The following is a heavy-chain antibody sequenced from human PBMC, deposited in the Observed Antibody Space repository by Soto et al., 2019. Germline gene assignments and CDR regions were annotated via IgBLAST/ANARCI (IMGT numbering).Heavy chain of an antibody. CDR2: IGSSSNII. Sequence: LRLSCAASGFTFSNYNMNWVRQAPGKGLEWISYIGSSSNIIYYADSVKGRFTISRDNAKNSLFLQMSSLKDEDTAVYYCAREGLLSRWGQGTLVTVSS. CDR1: GFTFSNYN. D-gene: IGHD1-26*01. CDR3: AREGLLSR. V-gene: IGHV3-48*02. J-gene: IGHJ4*02.